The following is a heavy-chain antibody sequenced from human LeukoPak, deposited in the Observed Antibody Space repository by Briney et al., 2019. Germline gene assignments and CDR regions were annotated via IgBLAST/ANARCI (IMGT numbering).Heavy chain of an antibody. CDR2: ISYDGSNK. CDR3: AKDLSTSGYDYSPGY. CDR1: GFTFSSYA. V-gene: IGHV3-30*07. J-gene: IGHJ4*02. D-gene: IGHD5-12*01. Sequence: GGSLRLSCAASGFTFSSYAMHWVRQAPGKGLEWVAVISYDGSNKYYADSVKGRFTISRDNSKNTLYLQMNSLRAEDTAVYYCAKDLSTSGYDYSPGYWGQGTLVTVSS.